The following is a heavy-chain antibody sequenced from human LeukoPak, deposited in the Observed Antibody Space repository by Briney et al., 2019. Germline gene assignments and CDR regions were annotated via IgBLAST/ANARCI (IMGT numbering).Heavy chain of an antibody. CDR1: GYTFTSYY. V-gene: IGHV1-69*13. CDR3: ARGGIQPSSWFDP. Sequence: SVKVSCKASGYTFTSYYMHWVRQAPGQGLEWMGGIIPIFGTANYAQKFQGRVTITADESTSTAYMELSSLRSEDTAVYYCARGGIQPSSWFDPWGQGTLVTVSS. J-gene: IGHJ5*02. D-gene: IGHD6-13*01. CDR2: IIPIFGTA.